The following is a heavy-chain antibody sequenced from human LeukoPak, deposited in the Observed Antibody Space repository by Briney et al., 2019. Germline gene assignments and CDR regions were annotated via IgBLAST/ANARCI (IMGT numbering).Heavy chain of an antibody. CDR3: ARDRRAYVATMDY. V-gene: IGHV3-21*01. CDR2: ISSSSSYI. J-gene: IGHJ4*02. D-gene: IGHD5-24*01. CDR1: GFTFSSYS. Sequence: GGSLRLSCAASGFTFSSYSMNWVRQAPGKGLEWVSSISSSSSYIYYAHSVKGRFTISRDNAENPLYLQMNSLRAEDTAVYYCARDRRAYVATMDYGGQGTLVTVSS.